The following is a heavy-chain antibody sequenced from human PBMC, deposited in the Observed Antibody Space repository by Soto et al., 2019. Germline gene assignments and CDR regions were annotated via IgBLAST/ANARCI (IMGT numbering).Heavy chain of an antibody. CDR1: GGTFTSYT. D-gene: IGHD2-2*01. J-gene: IGHJ5*02. CDR2: IIPSLSIA. Sequence: QVQLVQSGAEVKKPGSSVKVSCKASGGTFTSYTISWVRQAPGQGLEWMGSIIPSLSIANYAQKVLGSVTITSDKSTSEAYSELSILRYEDAALYYCAKGCESDIVGVPAVDRWFDPGGQGTLVTVSS. V-gene: IGHV1-69*02. CDR3: AKGCESDIVGVPAVDRWFDP.